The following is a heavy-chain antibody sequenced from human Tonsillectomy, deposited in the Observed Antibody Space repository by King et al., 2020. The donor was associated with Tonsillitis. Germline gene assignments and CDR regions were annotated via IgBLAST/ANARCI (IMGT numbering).Heavy chain of an antibody. V-gene: IGHV3-23*04. D-gene: IGHD6-13*01. CDR1: GFTFSSYA. CDR2: FGGNSGST. CDR3: AKVAGQQLGGFTGFDY. Sequence: VQLVESGGGLVQPGGSLRLSCAASGFTFSSYAMSWVRQAPGKGLEWVSTFGGNSGSTYYADSVKGRFTISRDNSKNTLYLQTDSLRAEDTALYYCAKVAGQQLGGFTGFDYWGQGTLVTVSS. J-gene: IGHJ4*02.